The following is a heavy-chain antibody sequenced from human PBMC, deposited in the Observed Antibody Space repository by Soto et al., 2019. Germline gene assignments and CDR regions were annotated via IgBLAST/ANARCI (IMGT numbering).Heavy chain of an antibody. CDR1: GFTFGDYA. D-gene: IGHD2-21*02. CDR2: IRSKAYGGTT. V-gene: IGHV3-49*04. CDR3: TRCGGDCYFDY. Sequence: GGSLRLSCTASGFTFGDYAMSWVRQAPGKGLEWVGFIRSKAYGGTTEYAASVKGRFTISRDDSKSIAYLQMNSLKTGDTAVYYCTRCGGDCYFDYWGQGTLVTVSS. J-gene: IGHJ4*02.